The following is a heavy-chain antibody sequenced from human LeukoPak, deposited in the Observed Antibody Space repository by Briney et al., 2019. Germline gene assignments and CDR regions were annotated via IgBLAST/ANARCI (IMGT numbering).Heavy chain of an antibody. J-gene: IGHJ5*02. CDR2: VYYDGIN. V-gene: IGHV4-39*07. CDR3: ARPYYYDSRIDP. CDR1: GGSINNTLFY. D-gene: IGHD3-22*01. Sequence: PSETLSLTCTVSGGSINNTLFYWGWIRQPPGKGLEWIGTVYYDGINYSSPSLKSLIATSVDTSKNQFSLRLSSVTAADTAVYYCARPYYYDSRIDPWGQGILVTVSS.